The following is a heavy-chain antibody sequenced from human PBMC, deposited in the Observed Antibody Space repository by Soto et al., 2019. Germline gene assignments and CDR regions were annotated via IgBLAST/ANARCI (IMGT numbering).Heavy chain of an antibody. D-gene: IGHD3-3*01. V-gene: IGHV1-2*02. Sequence: ASVKVSCKASGYTFTGYYMHWVRQAPGQGLEWMGWINPNSGGTNYAQKFQGRVTMTRDTSISTAYVELSRLRSDDTAVYYCARESITIFGAGYGMDVWGQGTTVTVS. CDR3: ARESITIFGAGYGMDV. CDR2: INPNSGGT. CDR1: GYTFTGYY. J-gene: IGHJ6*02.